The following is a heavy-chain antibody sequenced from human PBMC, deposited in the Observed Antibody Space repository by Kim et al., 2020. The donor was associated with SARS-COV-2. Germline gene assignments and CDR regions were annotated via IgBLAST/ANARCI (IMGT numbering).Heavy chain of an antibody. Sequence: GGSLRLSCAASGFTVSSNYMSWVRQAPGKGLEWVSVIYSGGSTYYADSVKGRFTISRDNSKNTLYLQMNSLRAEDTAVYYCARAPSIAARPDEYYYYGMDVWRQGTTVTVSS. J-gene: IGHJ6*02. D-gene: IGHD6-6*01. CDR3: ARAPSIAARPDEYYYYGMDV. V-gene: IGHV3-66*01. CDR2: IYSGGST. CDR1: GFTVSSNY.